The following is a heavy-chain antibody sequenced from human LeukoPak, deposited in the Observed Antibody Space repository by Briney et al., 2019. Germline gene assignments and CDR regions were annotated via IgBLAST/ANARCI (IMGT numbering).Heavy chain of an antibody. CDR2: ISRSGGST. V-gene: IGHV3-23*01. CDR1: GFTFSSYA. J-gene: IGHJ4*02. CDR3: AKTPGIAAASNFDY. Sequence: GGSLRLSCAASGFTFSSYAMSWVRQAPGKGLEWVSAISRSGGSTYYADSVKGRFTVSRDNSRNTLYLQMNSLRAEDTAVYYCAKTPGIAAASNFDYWGQGTLVTVSS. D-gene: IGHD6-13*01.